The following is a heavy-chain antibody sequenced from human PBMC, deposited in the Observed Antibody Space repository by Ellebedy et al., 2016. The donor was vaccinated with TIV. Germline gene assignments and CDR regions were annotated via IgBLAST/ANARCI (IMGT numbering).Heavy chain of an antibody. D-gene: IGHD4-17*01. Sequence: GESLKISCAASGFTFSSYGMHWVRQAPGKGLEWVAVISYDGSNKYYADSVKGRFTISRDNSKNTLYLQMNSLRAEDTAVYYCAREILWIGDYGDYGLDYWGQGTLVTVSS. V-gene: IGHV3-30*03. CDR1: GFTFSSYG. J-gene: IGHJ4*02. CDR3: AREILWIGDYGDYGLDY. CDR2: ISYDGSNK.